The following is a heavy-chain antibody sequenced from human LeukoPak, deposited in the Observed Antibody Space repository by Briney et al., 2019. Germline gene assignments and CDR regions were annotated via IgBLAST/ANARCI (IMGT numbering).Heavy chain of an antibody. D-gene: IGHD1-1*01. CDR2: IYYSGSA. J-gene: IGHJ4*02. V-gene: IGHV4-31*03. CDR1: GGSISSGDYS. CDR3: ATSAMETRHSDY. Sequence: PSETLSLTCTVSGGSISSGDYSWSWIRHHPGKGLEWIGYIYYSGSAYYSPSLKSRVIISVDTSKNQFSLRLSSVTDADTAVYYCATSAMETRHSDYWGQGTLVTVSS.